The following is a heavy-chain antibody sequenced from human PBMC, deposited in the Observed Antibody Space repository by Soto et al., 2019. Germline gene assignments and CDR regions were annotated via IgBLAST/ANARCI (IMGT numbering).Heavy chain of an antibody. V-gene: IGHV6-1*01. CDR1: GDSVSSNSAA. D-gene: IGHD2-2*02. CDR3: ARANIVVPAAIQGFYYYGMDV. Sequence: SQTLSLTCAISGDSVSSNSAAWNWIRQSPSRGLEWLGRTYYRSKWYNDYAVSVKGRITINPDTSKNQFSLQLNSVTPEDTAVYYCARANIVVPAAIQGFYYYGMDVWGQGATVTVSS. CDR2: TYYRSKWYN. J-gene: IGHJ6*02.